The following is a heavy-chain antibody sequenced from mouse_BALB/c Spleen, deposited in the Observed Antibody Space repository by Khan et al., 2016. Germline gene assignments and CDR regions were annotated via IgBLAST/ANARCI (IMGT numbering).Heavy chain of an antibody. Sequence: QVQLQQSGAELAKPGASVKMSCKASGYTFTSYWMHWVKQRPGQGLEWIGYINPSTGYTEYNQKFKDKATLTADKSSSTAYMQLSSLTSEDSAVYYCAGYYGSSYYAMDYWGQGTSVTVSS. D-gene: IGHD1-1*01. V-gene: IGHV1-7*01. CDR3: AGYYGSSYYAMDY. CDR2: INPSTGYT. J-gene: IGHJ4*01. CDR1: GYTFTSYW.